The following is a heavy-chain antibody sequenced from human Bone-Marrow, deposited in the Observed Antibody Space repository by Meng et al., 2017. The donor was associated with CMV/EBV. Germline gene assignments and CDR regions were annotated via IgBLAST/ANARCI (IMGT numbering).Heavy chain of an antibody. CDR3: ARGLRFLEWFTSSYGMDV. D-gene: IGHD3-3*01. CDR1: GGTFSSYA. Sequence: SVKVSCKASGGTFSSYAISWVRQAPGQGLEWMGGIIPIFGTANYAQKFQGRVTITRNTSISTAYMELSSLRSEDTAVYYCARGLRFLEWFTSSYGMDVWGQGTTVTVSS. J-gene: IGHJ6*02. V-gene: IGHV1-69*05. CDR2: IIPIFGTA.